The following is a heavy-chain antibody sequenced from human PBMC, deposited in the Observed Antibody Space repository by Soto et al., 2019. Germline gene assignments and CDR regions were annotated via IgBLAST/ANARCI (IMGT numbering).Heavy chain of an antibody. V-gene: IGHV6-1*01. Sequence: PSQPISLTSAISGDSVSSNSSAWNWIRQSPASGLEWLGRTYYRSKWYNDYAVSVKSRITINPDTSKNQFSLQLNSVTPENTAVYYCARVDIVVVPAAISSYGMDVWGHGTTVTGS. CDR1: GDSVSSNSSA. CDR3: ARVDIVVVPAAISSYGMDV. D-gene: IGHD2-2*01. J-gene: IGHJ6*02. CDR2: TYYRSKWYN.